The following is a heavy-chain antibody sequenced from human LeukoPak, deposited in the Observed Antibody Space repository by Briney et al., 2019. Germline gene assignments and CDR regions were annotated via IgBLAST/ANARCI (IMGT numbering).Heavy chain of an antibody. V-gene: IGHV3-11*06. CDR2: ISSSSSYT. CDR1: GFTFSDYY. D-gene: IGHD3-10*01. Sequence: GGSLRLSCAASGFTFSDYYMSWIRQATGKGLEWVSYISSSSSYTNYADSVKGRFTISRDNTKNSVYLQMNSLRAEDTAVYYCAKTEPYGSGSYYPGYWGQGTLVTVSS. J-gene: IGHJ4*02. CDR3: AKTEPYGSGSYYPGY.